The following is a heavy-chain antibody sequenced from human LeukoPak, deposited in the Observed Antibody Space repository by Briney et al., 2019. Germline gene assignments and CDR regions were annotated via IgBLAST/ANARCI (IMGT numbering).Heavy chain of an antibody. J-gene: IGHJ4*02. D-gene: IGHD2-2*01. Sequence: SETLSLTCAVSGGSISGYYWSWIRQPPGKGLEWIGYIYYSGSTNYNPSLKSRVTMSVDTSKNQFSLKLSSVTAADTAVYYCARGVLPAGVRFEYWGQGTLVTVSS. CDR1: GGSISGYY. CDR3: ARGVLPAGVRFEY. V-gene: IGHV4-59*01. CDR2: IYYSGST.